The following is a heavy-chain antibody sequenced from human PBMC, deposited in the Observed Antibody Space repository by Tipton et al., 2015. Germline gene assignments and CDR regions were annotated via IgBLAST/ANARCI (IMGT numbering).Heavy chain of an antibody. Sequence: GLVKPSETLSLTCTVSGDSITANHYWGWIRQPPGKGLEWIGSIYHGGNTHYNLSLKSRVTISVDTSKNQFSLTLNSVTAADTAVYYCARDLEHGMDVWGQGTTVTVSS. CDR1: GDSITANHY. D-gene: IGHD5-24*01. V-gene: IGHV4-38-2*02. J-gene: IGHJ6*02. CDR3: ARDLEHGMDV. CDR2: IYHGGNT.